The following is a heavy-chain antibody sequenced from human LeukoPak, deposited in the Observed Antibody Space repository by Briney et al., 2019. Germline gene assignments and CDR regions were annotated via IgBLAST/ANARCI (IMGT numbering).Heavy chain of an antibody. Sequence: GGSLRLSCTASGFSFGDYAMSWVGPAPGKGLDGVGFFRSKAHGATTEYAASVKGRFTISRDDSKSIAYLQMNSLKTEDSALYYCTRHIVGPITYFDSWGQGTLVTVSS. CDR1: GFSFGDYA. CDR2: FRSKAHGATT. V-gene: IGHV3-49*04. J-gene: IGHJ4*02. D-gene: IGHD1-26*01. CDR3: TRHIVGPITYFDS.